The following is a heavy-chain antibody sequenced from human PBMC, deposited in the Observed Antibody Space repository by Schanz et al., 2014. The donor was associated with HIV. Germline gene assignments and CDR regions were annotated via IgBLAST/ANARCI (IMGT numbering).Heavy chain of an antibody. J-gene: IGHJ4*02. CDR2: VNPDSGNT. CDR1: GYTFVSYD. Sequence: QVQLVQSGAEVKKPGASVRVSCKASGYTFVSYDINWIRQAPGQGPEWMGWVNPDSGNTGYAQKFQGRVTMTRDTSISTAYMEVSRLRSDDTAVYYCARDRGSISWMGRAFDIWGQGTLVTVSS. CDR3: ARDRGSISWMGRAFDI. D-gene: IGHD2-2*01. V-gene: IGHV1-8*01.